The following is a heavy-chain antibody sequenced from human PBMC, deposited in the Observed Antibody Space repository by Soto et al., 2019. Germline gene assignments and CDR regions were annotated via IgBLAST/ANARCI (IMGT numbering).Heavy chain of an antibody. CDR3: ARPLEVRDAFDI. Sequence: SLRLSCAASGFTFSSYSMNWVRQAPGKGLKWVSSISSSGSYIYYADSVKGRFTISRDNAKNSLYLQMNSLRAEDTAVYYCARPLEVRDAFDIWGQGTVVTVSS. CDR1: GFTFSSYS. V-gene: IGHV3-21*01. D-gene: IGHD3-10*01. CDR2: ISSSGSYI. J-gene: IGHJ3*02.